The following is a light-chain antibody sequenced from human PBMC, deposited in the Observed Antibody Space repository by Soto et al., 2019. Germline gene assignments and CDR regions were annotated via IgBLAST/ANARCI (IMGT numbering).Light chain of an antibody. V-gene: IGLV2-14*01. CDR1: SSDVGGYNY. CDR3: SSYTRSSTRV. CDR2: DVS. Sequence: LTPRSSVSGSPGQSITISFAGTSSDVGGYNYVSWYQQHPGKAPKLMIYDVSNRPSGVSSRFSGSKSGNTAFLIISGLQAEDEADYYCSSYTRSSTRVFGTGTKVTV. J-gene: IGLJ1*01.